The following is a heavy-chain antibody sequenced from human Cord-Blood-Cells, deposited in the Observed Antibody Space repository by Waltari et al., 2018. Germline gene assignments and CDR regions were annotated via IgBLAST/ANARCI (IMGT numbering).Heavy chain of an antibody. CDR2: IYYSGGT. J-gene: IGHJ6*03. CDR3: ARQSGSGSYYYYYYYMDV. Sequence: QLQLQESGPGLVKPSETLSLTCTVSGGSISSSSYYWGWIRQPPRKGLEWIGSIYYSGGTYYHPSLKSRVTISVDTSKNQFSLKLGSVTAADTAVYYCARQSGSGSYYYYYYYMDVWGKGTTVTVSS. CDR1: GGSISSSSYY. D-gene: IGHD1-26*01. V-gene: IGHV4-39*07.